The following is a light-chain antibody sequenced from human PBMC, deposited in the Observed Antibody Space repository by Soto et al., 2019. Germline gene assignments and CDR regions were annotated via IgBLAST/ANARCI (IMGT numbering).Light chain of an antibody. V-gene: IGKV1-9*01. J-gene: IGKJ4*01. Sequence: SQLTQSPSSLSASVGDRVTITCRASQVISSYLAWYQQKPGKAPELLIFAASTLQSAVPSRFSGRGSGTDFTLTINSLQPEDFATYYCQLLHSFPLTFGGGTKVDIK. CDR2: AAS. CDR1: QVISSY. CDR3: QLLHSFPLT.